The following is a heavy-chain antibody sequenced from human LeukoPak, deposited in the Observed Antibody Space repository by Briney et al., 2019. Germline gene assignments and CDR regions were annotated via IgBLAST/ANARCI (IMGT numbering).Heavy chain of an antibody. Sequence: GGSLRLSCAGAGFEFSDYTMNWVRQSPERGLEWVSSISRSGRNIYYADSVKGRFTMSRDNAKNSFYLQMNGLRGDDTAVYYCASRVAATTWDYWGQGTLVTVST. V-gene: IGHV3-21*01. CDR3: ASRVAATTWDY. J-gene: IGHJ4*02. D-gene: IGHD1-26*01. CDR1: GFEFSDYT. CDR2: ISRSGRNI.